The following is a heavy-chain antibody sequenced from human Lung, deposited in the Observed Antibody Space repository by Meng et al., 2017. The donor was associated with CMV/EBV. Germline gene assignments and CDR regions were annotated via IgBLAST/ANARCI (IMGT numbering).Heavy chain of an antibody. D-gene: IGHD2-2*01. CDR3: ALFTRSWFDP. CDR2: IYWDDDK. V-gene: IGHV2-5*02. Sequence: QLTLKESRPTLVKPPQTLTLTCTFSGFSLSTSEVGVGWIRQPPGKALEWLAVIYWDDDKRYSPSLKSRLTITKDTSKNQVVLTLTNMDPVDTATYYCALFTRSWFDPWGQGTLVTVSS. CDR1: GFSLSTSEVG. J-gene: IGHJ5*02.